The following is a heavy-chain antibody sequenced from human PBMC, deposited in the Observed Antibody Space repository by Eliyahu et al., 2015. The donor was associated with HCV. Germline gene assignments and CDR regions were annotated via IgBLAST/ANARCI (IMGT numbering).Heavy chain of an antibody. Sequence: QVQLVESGGGVVQPGRSLXLSCATSGFTFSSYGMXWVRPAPGKGLEWVAMTWYDGTHKYYADSVKGRFTISRDNSNKTLFLQMNSLRAEDTAVYYCATDRYTVTTKLDYWGQGTLVTVSS. V-gene: IGHV3-33*01. CDR3: ATDRYTVTTKLDY. CDR1: GFTFSSYG. J-gene: IGHJ4*02. CDR2: TWYDGTHK. D-gene: IGHD4-17*01.